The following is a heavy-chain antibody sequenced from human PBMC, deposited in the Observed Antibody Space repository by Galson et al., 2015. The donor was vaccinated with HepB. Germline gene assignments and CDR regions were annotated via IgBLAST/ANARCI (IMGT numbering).Heavy chain of an antibody. CDR1: GFTFSDYY. J-gene: IGHJ6*02. Sequence: SLRLSCAASGFTFSDYYMSWIRQAPGKGLEWVSYISSSSSYTNYADSVKGRFTISRDNAKNSLYLQMNSLRAEDTAVYYCARDSRAVCSSTSCLLFGDVWGQGTTVTVSS. CDR2: ISSSSSYT. V-gene: IGHV3-11*05. D-gene: IGHD2-2*01. CDR3: ARDSRAVCSSTSCLLFGDV.